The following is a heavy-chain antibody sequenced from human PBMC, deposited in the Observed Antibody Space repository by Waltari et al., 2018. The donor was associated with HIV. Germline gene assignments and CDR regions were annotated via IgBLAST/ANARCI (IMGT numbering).Heavy chain of an antibody. CDR1: GFTFSSSS. CDR2: ISSSSSYI. V-gene: IGHV3-21*01. D-gene: IGHD6-19*01. J-gene: IGHJ4*02. CDR3: ATLVSSGWYYFDY. Sequence: EVPLVESGGGLVKPGGSLRLSCAASGFTFSSSSMNWVRQAPGKGLEWVSSISSSSSYIYYADSVKGRFTISRDNAKNSLYLQMNSLRAEDTAVYYCATLVSSGWYYFDYWGQGTLVTVSS.